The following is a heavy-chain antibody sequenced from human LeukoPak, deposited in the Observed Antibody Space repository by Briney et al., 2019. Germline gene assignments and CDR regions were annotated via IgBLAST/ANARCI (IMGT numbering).Heavy chain of an antibody. Sequence: RPGGSLRLSCAASGFTFSSYSMNWVRQAPGKGLEWVSSISSSSSYIYYADSVKGRFTISRDNAKNSLYLQMNSLRAEDMAVYYCARDYSSGWYYFDYWGQGTLVTVSS. V-gene: IGHV3-21*04. CDR3: ARDYSSGWYYFDY. D-gene: IGHD6-19*01. CDR1: GFTFSSYS. J-gene: IGHJ4*02. CDR2: ISSSSSYI.